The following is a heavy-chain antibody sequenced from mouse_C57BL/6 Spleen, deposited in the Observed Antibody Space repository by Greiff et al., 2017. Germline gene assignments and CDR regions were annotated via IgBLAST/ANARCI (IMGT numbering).Heavy chain of an antibody. D-gene: IGHD2-12*01. CDR2: ISSGSSTI. Sequence: EVKLVESGGGLVKPGGSLKLSCAASGFTFSDYGMHWVRQAPEKGLEWVAYISSGSSTIYYADTVKGRFTISRDNAKNTLFLQMTSLRSEDTAMYYCASIYYCYDDYYAMDYWGQGTSVTVSS. V-gene: IGHV5-17*01. CDR3: ASIYYCYDDYYAMDY. CDR1: GFTFSDYG. J-gene: IGHJ4*01.